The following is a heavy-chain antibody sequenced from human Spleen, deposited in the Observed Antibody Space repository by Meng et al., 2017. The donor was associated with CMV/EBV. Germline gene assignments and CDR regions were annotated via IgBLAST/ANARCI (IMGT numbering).Heavy chain of an antibody. J-gene: IGHJ4*02. Sequence: LSLTCAGYGGPFSGYYWSWIRQPPGKGLEWIGEINHTGSTKYNSSLKSRVSITIDMYKKEISLKLRSVTVADTAVYYCVRDADGLNFGGQGTLVTVSS. CDR1: GGPFSGYY. CDR3: VRDADGLNF. V-gene: IGHV4-34*01. D-gene: IGHD5-24*01. CDR2: INHTGST.